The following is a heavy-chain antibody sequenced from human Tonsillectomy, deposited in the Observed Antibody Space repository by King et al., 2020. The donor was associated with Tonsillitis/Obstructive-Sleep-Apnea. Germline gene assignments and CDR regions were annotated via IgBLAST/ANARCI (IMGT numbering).Heavy chain of an antibody. CDR1: GYSFTSYW. CDR3: ARHSGSYYDYYYYMDV. J-gene: IGHJ6*03. D-gene: IGHD1-26*01. CDR2: IYPGDSDT. V-gene: IGHV5-51*01. Sequence: QLVQSGAEVKKPGESLKISCQGSGYSFTSYWIGWVRQMPGKGREWMGIIYPGDSDTRYSPSFQGQVTIYADKSISTAYLQWSSLKASDTAMYYCARHSGSYYDYYYYMDVWGKGTTVTVSS.